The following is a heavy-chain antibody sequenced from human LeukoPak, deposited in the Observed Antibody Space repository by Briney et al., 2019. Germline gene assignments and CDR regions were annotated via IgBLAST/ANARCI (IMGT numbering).Heavy chain of an antibody. V-gene: IGHV3-48*01. J-gene: IGHJ4*02. Sequence: PGGSLRLSCAASGFSVHTYDVHWVRQAPGEGPEWIAYFGISGIIYYADSVRGRFTISGDSAKNSLFLQMNSLRVDDTAIYYSAGDGFYPYWGQRTPVIVSS. CDR3: AGDGFYPY. D-gene: IGHD2/OR15-2a*01. CDR1: GFSVHTYD. CDR2: FGISGII.